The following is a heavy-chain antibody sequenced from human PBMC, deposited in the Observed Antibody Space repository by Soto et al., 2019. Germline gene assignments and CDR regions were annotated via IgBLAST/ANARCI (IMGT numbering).Heavy chain of an antibody. V-gene: IGHV1-18*01. CDR3: ARDGGYSSGWYGGKNWFDP. D-gene: IGHD6-19*01. CDR2: ISAYNGNT. CDR1: GYTFTSYG. J-gene: IGHJ5*02. Sequence: GASVKVSCKASGYTFTSYGISWVRQAPGQGLEWMGWISAYNGNTNYAQKLQGRVTMTTDTSTSTAYMELRSLRSDDTAVYYCARDGGYSSGWYGGKNWFDPWGQGTLVTVSS.